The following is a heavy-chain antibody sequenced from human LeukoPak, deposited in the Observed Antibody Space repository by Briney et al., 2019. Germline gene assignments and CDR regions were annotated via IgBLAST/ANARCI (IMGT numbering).Heavy chain of an antibody. D-gene: IGHD6-19*01. Sequence: GGSLRLSCAASGFTFSSYSMNWVRQAPGKGLEWVSYISSSSSYIYYADSVKGRFTISRENAKNSLYLQMNSLRAEDTAVYYCARSCHGGYSSGYDAFDIWGEGTMVTVSS. CDR2: ISSSSSYI. J-gene: IGHJ3*02. CDR1: GFTFSSYS. CDR3: ARSCHGGYSSGYDAFDI. V-gene: IGHV3-21*01.